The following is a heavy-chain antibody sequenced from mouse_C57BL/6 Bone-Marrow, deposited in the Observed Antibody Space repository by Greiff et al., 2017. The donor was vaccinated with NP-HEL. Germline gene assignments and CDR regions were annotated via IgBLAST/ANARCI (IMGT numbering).Heavy chain of an antibody. D-gene: IGHD3-2*02. CDR1: GFTFSSYG. CDR3: AKDSSMAY. CDR2: ISSGGSYT. J-gene: IGHJ3*01. V-gene: IGHV5-6*01. Sequence: EVQVVESGGDLVKPGGSLKLSCAASGFTFSSYGMSWVRQTPDKRLEWVATISSGGSYTYYPDSVKGRFTISRDNAKTTLYLQMSSLKSEDTAMYYCAKDSSMAYWGQGTLVTVSA.